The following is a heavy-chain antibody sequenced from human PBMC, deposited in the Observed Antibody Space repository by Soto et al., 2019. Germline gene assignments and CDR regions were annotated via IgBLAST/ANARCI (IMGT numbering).Heavy chain of an antibody. CDR1: GFTFSSYN. Sequence: EVQLVESGGGLVQPGGPLRLSFEASGFTFSSYNMNWSRKTPGKGLEWVSHISSSSSTKYYADSVKARLTISRDNAKNSLYLQMNSLRVEDTAVYYCARCDYGDHGEMTLGYYFDSWGQGTLVTVSS. D-gene: IGHD4-17*01. V-gene: IGHV3-48*01. CDR2: ISSSSSTK. J-gene: IGHJ4*02. CDR3: ARCDYGDHGEMTLGYYFDS.